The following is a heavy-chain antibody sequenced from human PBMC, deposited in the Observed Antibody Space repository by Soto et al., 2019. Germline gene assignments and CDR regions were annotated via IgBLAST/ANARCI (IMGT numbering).Heavy chain of an antibody. V-gene: IGHV3-23*01. CDR2: ISGSGGTT. Sequence: EVQLLESGGGLVQPGGSLRLSCAASGFTFSRYAMSWVRQAPGKGLAWVSSISGSGGTTYYADSVKGRFTISRDNSKNMLYLQMNSLRAEDTAVYYCAKEPFGTAVVGTFDDWGQGTLVTVSS. CDR3: AKEPFGTAVVGTFDD. J-gene: IGHJ4*02. D-gene: IGHD6-19*01. CDR1: GFTFSRYA.